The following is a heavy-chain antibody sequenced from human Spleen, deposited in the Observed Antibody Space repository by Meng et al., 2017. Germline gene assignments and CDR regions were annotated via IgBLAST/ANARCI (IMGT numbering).Heavy chain of an antibody. CDR3: AKTNNRSPLGNFDY. CDR2: ISWNSGTI. D-gene: IGHD2/OR15-2a*01. Sequence: SLKISCAASGFTFDDYAMHWVRQAPGKGLEWVSVISWNSGTIGYADSVKGRFTISRDNSKNPLYLQMNSLRAEDTAVYYCAKTNNRSPLGNFDYWGQGTLVTVSS. J-gene: IGHJ4*02. V-gene: IGHV3-9*01. CDR1: GFTFDDYA.